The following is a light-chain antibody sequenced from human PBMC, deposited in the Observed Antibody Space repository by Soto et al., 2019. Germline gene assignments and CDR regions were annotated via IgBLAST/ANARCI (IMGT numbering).Light chain of an antibody. CDR3: QQYGSSPFT. CDR2: GAS. J-gene: IGKJ5*01. Sequence: DIVLTQSPGTLSLSPGERATLSCRASQSISSSYLAWFQQKPGQSPRLLIYGASSRPTGIPDRFSGSGSGTDFTLAISRLEPEDFALYYCQQYGSSPFTFGGGTRLEIK. V-gene: IGKV3-20*01. CDR1: QSISSSY.